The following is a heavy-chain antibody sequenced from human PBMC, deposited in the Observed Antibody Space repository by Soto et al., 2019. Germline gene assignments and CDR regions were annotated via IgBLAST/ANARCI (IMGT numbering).Heavy chain of an antibody. CDR1: GGSISSYY. CDR2: IYYSGST. J-gene: IGHJ6*01. V-gene: IGHV4-59*01. D-gene: IGHD4-17*01. CDR3: ARDSNYGGNPSQDYYGMDV. Sequence: QVQLQESGPGLVKPSETLSLTCTVSGGSISSYYWSWIRQPPGKGLEWIGYIYYSGSTNYNPSLKSRVTISVDTSKNQFSLKLSSVTAADTAVYYCARDSNYGGNPSQDYYGMDVW.